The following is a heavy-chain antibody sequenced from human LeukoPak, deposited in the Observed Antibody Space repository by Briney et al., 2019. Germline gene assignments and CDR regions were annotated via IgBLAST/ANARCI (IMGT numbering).Heavy chain of an antibody. CDR2: IYIDGYT. CDR1: GFTFSGNH. CDR3: ARDPRDGYGHFDH. J-gene: IGHJ4*02. V-gene: IGHV3-66*02. D-gene: IGHD5-24*01. Sequence: PGGSLILSCAASGFTFSGNHMNWVRQAPGKGLEWISVIYIDGYTYYADSVKGRFTISRDNSKNTLYLRMNSLKPDDTAIYYCARDPRDGYGHFDHWGQGTLVTVSS.